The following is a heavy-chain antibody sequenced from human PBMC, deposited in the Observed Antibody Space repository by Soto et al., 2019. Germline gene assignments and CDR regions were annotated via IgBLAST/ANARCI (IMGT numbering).Heavy chain of an antibody. CDR1: GGTFSSYA. V-gene: IGHV1-69*01. CDR2: IIPIFGTA. Sequence: QVQLVQSGAEVKKPGSSVKVSCKASGGTFSSYAISWVRQAPGQGLEWMGGIIPIFGTANYAQKFQGRVTITADESTSTAYMELSSLRSEDTAVYYCAREVVTGDYDSYYGMDVWGQGTTVTVSS. J-gene: IGHJ6*02. D-gene: IGHD2-21*02. CDR3: AREVVTGDYDSYYGMDV.